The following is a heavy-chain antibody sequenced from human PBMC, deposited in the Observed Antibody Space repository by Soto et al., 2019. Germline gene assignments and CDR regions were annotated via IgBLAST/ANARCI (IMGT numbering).Heavy chain of an antibody. CDR1: GFTFSSYA. CDR2: ISGSGVST. CDR3: AQFHCISTMCQAPAAKSTSGFDI. Sequence: EPQLLESGGGLGHPGGSLRLSCAASGFTFSSYAMSWVRQAPGKGLEWVAAISGSGVSTYYADSVRGRSTISRDNSKKSVDLQMNSLRAEDTAVYYCAQFHCISTMCQAPAAKSTSGFDIWGQGTLVTVSS. D-gene: IGHD2-2*01. V-gene: IGHV3-23*01. J-gene: IGHJ3*02.